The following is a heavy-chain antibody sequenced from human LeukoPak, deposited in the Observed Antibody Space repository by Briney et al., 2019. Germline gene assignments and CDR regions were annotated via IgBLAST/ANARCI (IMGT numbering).Heavy chain of an antibody. CDR3: ARSSTADYYYYYMDV. J-gene: IGHJ6*03. D-gene: IGHD1-26*01. CDR1: GYTFTSYG. V-gene: IGHV1-69*06. CDR2: IIPIFGTA. Sequence: GASVKVSCKASGYTFTSYGISWVRQAPGQGLEWMGGIIPIFGTANYAQKFQGRVTITADKSTSTAYMELSSLRSEDTAVYYCARSSTADYYYYYMDVWGKGTTVTVSS.